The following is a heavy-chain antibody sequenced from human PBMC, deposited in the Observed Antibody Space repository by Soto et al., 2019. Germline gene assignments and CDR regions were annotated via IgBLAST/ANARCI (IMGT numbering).Heavy chain of an antibody. D-gene: IGHD3-3*01. CDR1: GFTFSSYA. CDR3: ARPLDDYDFWSGSQDYYYYGMDV. Sequence: PGGSLRLSCAASGFTFSSYAMHWVRQAPGKGLEWVAVISYDGSNKYYADSVKGRFTISRDNSKNTLYLQMNSLRAEDTAVYYCARPLDDYDFWSGSQDYYYYGMDVWGQGTTVTVSS. V-gene: IGHV3-30-3*01. CDR2: ISYDGSNK. J-gene: IGHJ6*02.